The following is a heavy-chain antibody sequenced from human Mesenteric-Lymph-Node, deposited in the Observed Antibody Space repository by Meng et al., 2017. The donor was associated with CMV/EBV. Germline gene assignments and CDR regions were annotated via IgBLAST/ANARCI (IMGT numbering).Heavy chain of an antibody. CDR2: ISGSGGST. J-gene: IGHJ5*02. D-gene: IGHD3-3*01. CDR3: AKNNEYDFWTGYYTNRFDP. Sequence: GESLKISCAASGFTFSSYAMSWVRQAPGKGLEWVSAISGSGGSTYYADSVKGRFTISRDNSKNTVSLQMNSLRAEDTALYYCAKNNEYDFWTGYYTNRFDPWGQGTLVTVSS. CDR1: GFTFSSYA. V-gene: IGHV3-23*01.